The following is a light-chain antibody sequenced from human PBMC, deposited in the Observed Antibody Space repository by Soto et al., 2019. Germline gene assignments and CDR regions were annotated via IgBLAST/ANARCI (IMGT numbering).Light chain of an antibody. CDR2: GAF. V-gene: IGKV3-15*01. CDR3: LQHNNYPRT. J-gene: IGKJ1*01. Sequence: EIVMTQSPVTLSVSPGERATLSCRASQSVSSNLAWYQQKPGQAPSLLIYGAFTRATGIPARFSGTGSGTEFTLTISSLQPEDFATYYCLQHNNYPRTFGQGTKVDNK. CDR1: QSVSSN.